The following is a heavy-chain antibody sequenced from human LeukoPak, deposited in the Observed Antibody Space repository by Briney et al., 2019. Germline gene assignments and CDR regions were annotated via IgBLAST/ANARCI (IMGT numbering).Heavy chain of an antibody. CDR2: ISYDGSNK. CDR3: ASGTDATVVTVLEF. CDR1: GFTFSSYG. Sequence: GGSLRLSCAASGFTFSSYGMHWVRQAPGKGLEWVAVISYDGSNKYYADSVKGRFTISRDNSKNTLYLQMNSLRAEDTAVYYCASGTDATVVTVLEFWGQGTLVTVSS. V-gene: IGHV3-30*03. J-gene: IGHJ4*02. D-gene: IGHD4-23*01.